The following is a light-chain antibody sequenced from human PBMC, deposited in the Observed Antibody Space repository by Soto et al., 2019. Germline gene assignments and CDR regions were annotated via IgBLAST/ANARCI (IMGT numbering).Light chain of an antibody. CDR1: QSITRY. Sequence: DIQMTQSPSTLSVSVGDRVTITCRASQSITRYLGWYQQKPGKAPKLLIYDASTLESGVPSRFSGSGSGTEFTLTISSLQADDFATYYCQQYNTYSSSTFGQGTKVEL. CDR2: DAS. J-gene: IGKJ1*01. V-gene: IGKV1-5*01. CDR3: QQYNTYSSST.